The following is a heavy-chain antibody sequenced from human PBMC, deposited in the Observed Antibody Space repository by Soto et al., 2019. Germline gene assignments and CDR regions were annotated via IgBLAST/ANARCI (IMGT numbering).Heavy chain of an antibody. CDR1: GFIVSSNY. J-gene: IGHJ1*01. CDR2: IYSGGST. D-gene: IGHD3-22*01. CDR3: ARDRVESGYPEYFQH. V-gene: IGHV3-53*01. Sequence: GGSLRVSCAASGFIVSSNYMSWGRQAPGKGLEWVSVIYSGGSTYYADSVKGRFTISRDNSKNTLYLQMNSLRAEDTAVYYCARDRVESGYPEYFQHWGQGTLVTVSS.